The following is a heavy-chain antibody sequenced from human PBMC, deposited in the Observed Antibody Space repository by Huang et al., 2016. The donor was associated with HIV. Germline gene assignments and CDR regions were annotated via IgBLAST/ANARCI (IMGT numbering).Heavy chain of an antibody. J-gene: IGHJ4*02. CDR2: IKNSLDRGTI. Sequence: EVHLIESGGGLVKPGSSLRLSCEGSGFTFSKVWMSWVRQTPGKGLEWVGRIKNSLDRGTIEYAAPVKGRFSISRDDSKNRMDLQMDNLKAADTAVYYCTTWSLTAAGGNWGQGTLVTVSS. CDR3: TTWSLTAAGGN. CDR1: GFTFSKVW. V-gene: IGHV3-15*01. D-gene: IGHD2-2*01.